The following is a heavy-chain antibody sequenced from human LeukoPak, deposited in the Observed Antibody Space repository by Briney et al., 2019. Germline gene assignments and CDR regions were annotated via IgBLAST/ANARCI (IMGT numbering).Heavy chain of an antibody. CDR1: GYSFTGYY. V-gene: IGHV1-2*02. J-gene: IGHJ3*01. Sequence: ASVKVSCKASGYSFTGYYLNWVRQAPGQGLEWMGWINSDSGDTKYAQKFQGRVTMTRDTSISTAYMELSSLMSDDMAVYYCARDRGDFYCTSSTCSGGAFDFWGQGTMVTVSS. CDR2: INSDSGDT. CDR3: ARDRGDFYCTSSTCSGGAFDF. D-gene: IGHD2-2*01.